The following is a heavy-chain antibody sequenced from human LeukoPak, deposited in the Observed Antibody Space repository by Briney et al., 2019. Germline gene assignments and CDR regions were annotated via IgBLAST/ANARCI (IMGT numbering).Heavy chain of an antibody. Sequence: PGGSLRLSCAASGFTFSSYGMHWVRQAPGKGLEWVAVISYDGSNKYYADSVKGRFTISRDNSKNTLYLQMNSLRAEDTAVYYCAKDRGYSSGWNEHFDYWGQGTLVTVSS. CDR2: ISYDGSNK. CDR3: AKDRGYSSGWNEHFDY. V-gene: IGHV3-30*18. CDR1: GFTFSSYG. J-gene: IGHJ4*02. D-gene: IGHD6-19*01.